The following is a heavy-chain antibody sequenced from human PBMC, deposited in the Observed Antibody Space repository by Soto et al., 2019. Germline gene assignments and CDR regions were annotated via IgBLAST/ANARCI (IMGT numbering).Heavy chain of an antibody. J-gene: IGHJ6*02. CDR1: GFTFSDSW. Sequence: LRLSCAASGFTFSDSWMDWARQVPWKGPEWVANINQDGSGKNYVDSVKGRFTISRDNAKNSLYLQMNSLRAEDTAVYYCASLGRHGWGQGTTVTVSS. CDR3: ASLGRHG. D-gene: IGHD3-16*01. V-gene: IGHV3-7*01. CDR2: INQDGSGK.